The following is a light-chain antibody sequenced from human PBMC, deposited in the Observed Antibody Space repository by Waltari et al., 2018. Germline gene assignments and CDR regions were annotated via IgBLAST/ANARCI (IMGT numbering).Light chain of an antibody. Sequence: EIVLLQSQGPLSLSLGEGASLSFRASQSVRNNYLAWYQQKPGQAPRLLIYDASTRATCIPDRFSGSGSGTDFTLTISRLEPEDFAVYYCKQYGNPALTFGGGSKVEIK. V-gene: IGKV3-20*01. J-gene: IGKJ4*01. CDR2: DAS. CDR3: KQYGNPALT. CDR1: QSVRNNY.